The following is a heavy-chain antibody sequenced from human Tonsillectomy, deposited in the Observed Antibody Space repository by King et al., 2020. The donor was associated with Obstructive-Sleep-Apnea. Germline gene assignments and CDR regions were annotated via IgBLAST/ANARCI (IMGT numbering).Heavy chain of an antibody. CDR2: IYQDGSGK. CDR1: GFEFRYSW. CDR3: SFSLNF. J-gene: IGHJ4*02. Sequence: QLVQSGGGLVQPGGSLRLSCAASGFEFRYSWMDWVRQAPGKGLEWVANIYQDGSGKYYVDSGKGRFTISRDNAKNSLFLQMSSLRDEDSAVYFCSFSLNFWGQGTLVTVSS. V-gene: IGHV3-7*03. D-gene: IGHD3-3*02.